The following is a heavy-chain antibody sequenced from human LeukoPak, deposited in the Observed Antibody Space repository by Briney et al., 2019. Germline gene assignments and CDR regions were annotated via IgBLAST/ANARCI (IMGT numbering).Heavy chain of an antibody. D-gene: IGHD3-22*01. V-gene: IGHV4-59*01. J-gene: IGHJ4*02. CDR1: GGSLSGFY. CDR2: IYYSGST. Sequence: SETLSLTCTVSGGSLSGFYWSWIRQPPGKGLEWIGYIYYSGSTNYNPSLKSRVTISVDTSKNQFSLKLSSVTAADTAVYYCARALPGYYDSSAYFDYWGQGTLVTVSS. CDR3: ARALPGYYDSSAYFDY.